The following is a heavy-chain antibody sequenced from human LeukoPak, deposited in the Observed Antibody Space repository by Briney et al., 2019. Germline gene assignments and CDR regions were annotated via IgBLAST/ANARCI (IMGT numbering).Heavy chain of an antibody. CDR1: GGTFSSYA. V-gene: IGHV1-69*13. CDR2: IIPIFGTA. D-gene: IGHD4-17*01. J-gene: IGHJ2*01. CDR3: ARPPDYGDRYWYFDL. Sequence: ASVEVSCKASGGTFSSYAISWVRQAPGQGLEWMGGIIPIFGTANYAQKFQGRVTITADESTSTAYMELGSLRSEDTAVYYCARPPDYGDRYWYFDLWGRGTLVTVSS.